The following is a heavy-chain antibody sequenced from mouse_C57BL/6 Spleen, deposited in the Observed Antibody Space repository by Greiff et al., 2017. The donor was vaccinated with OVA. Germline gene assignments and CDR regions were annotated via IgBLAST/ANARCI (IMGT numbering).Heavy chain of an antibody. Sequence: QVQLQQPGTELVKPGASVKLSCKASGYTFTSYWMHWVKQRPGPGLEWIGNINPSNGGTNYNEKFKSKATLTVDKSSSTAYMQLSSLTSEDSAVYYCALITTVVATKYFDVWGTGTTVTVSS. CDR3: ALITTVVATKYFDV. CDR1: GYTFTSYW. CDR2: INPSNGGT. J-gene: IGHJ1*03. D-gene: IGHD1-1*01. V-gene: IGHV1-53*01.